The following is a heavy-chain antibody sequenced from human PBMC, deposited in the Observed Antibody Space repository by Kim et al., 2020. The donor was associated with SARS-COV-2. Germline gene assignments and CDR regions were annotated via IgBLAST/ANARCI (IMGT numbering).Heavy chain of an antibody. CDR2: IYYRGST. CDR3: ARSYYASSGLGFSAFDI. J-gene: IGHJ3*02. CDR1: GGSISNSNYY. Sequence: SETLSLTCTVSGGSISNSNYYWGWIRQPPGKGLKWIGSIYYRGSTYYNPSLKSRVTISVDTSKNQFSLKLNSVTATDTAVYYCARSYYASSGLGFSAFDIWGQGTFVTVSS. V-gene: IGHV4-39*01. D-gene: IGHD3-22*01.